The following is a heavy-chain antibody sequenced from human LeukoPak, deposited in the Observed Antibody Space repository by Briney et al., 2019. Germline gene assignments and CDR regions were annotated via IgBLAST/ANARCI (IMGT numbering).Heavy chain of an antibody. CDR2: ISGSGGTT. D-gene: IGHD3-22*01. CDR1: GFTFSSYA. J-gene: IGHJ4*02. V-gene: IGHV3-23*01. Sequence: PGGSLRLSCAASGFTFSSYALSWVRQAPGKGLEWVPVISGSGGTTHYAESVKGRFTISRDNSKNTLYMQMNSLRAEDTAVYYCARDYHDSSGSYGVDFWGQGTLVTVSS. CDR3: ARDYHDSSGSYGVDF.